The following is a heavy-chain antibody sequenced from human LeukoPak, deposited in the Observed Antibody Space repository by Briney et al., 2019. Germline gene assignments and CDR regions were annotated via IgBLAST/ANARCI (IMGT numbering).Heavy chain of an antibody. CDR2: IDSDGSNT. J-gene: IGHJ3*02. V-gene: IGHV3-74*01. D-gene: IGHD3-22*01. CDR3: ARVGSSGRRAFDI. CDR1: GFTFNNYW. Sequence: GGSLRLSCTASGFTFNNYWMYWVRQAPGKGLVCVSRIDSDGSNTSYADSVKGRFTISRDNAKNSLYLQMNSLRAEDTAVYYCARVGSSGRRAFDIWGQGTMVTVSS.